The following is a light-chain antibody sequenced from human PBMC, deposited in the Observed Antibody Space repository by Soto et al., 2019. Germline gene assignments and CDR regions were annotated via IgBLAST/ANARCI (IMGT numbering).Light chain of an antibody. V-gene: IGLV2-14*01. CDR1: SSDIGNYNY. Sequence: QSVLTQPASVSGSPGQSITISCTGTSSDIGNYNYVSWYQQHPGKAPKLMIYEVNNRPSGVSNRFSGSKSGNTASLTISGLEAEDEADYYRSSYTSSTTLVFATGTKVTVL. CDR3: SSYTSSTTLV. J-gene: IGLJ1*01. CDR2: EVN.